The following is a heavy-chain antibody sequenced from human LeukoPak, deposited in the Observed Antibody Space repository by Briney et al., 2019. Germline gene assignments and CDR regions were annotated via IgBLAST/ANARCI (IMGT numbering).Heavy chain of an antibody. Sequence: GGSLRLSCAASEFTFTSYELNWVPQAPGRGREWVSYISSSGNTISYADSVKGRFTISRDNAKNSLYLQVISLRAEDTAVYYCARGPSIAARYDAFDIWGQETMVTVSS. J-gene: IGHJ3*02. CDR1: EFTFTSYE. V-gene: IGHV3-48*03. D-gene: IGHD6-6*01. CDR2: ISSSGNTI. CDR3: ARGPSIAARYDAFDI.